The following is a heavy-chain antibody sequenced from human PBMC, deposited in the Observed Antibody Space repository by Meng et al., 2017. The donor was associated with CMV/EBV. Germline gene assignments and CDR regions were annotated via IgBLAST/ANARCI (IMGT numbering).Heavy chain of an antibody. V-gene: IGHV3-53*01. CDR2: IDSGGST. Sequence: GESLKISCAASGFTVSSNYMSRVRQAPGKGLEWVSVIDSGGSTYYADSVKGRFTISRDNSKNTPYLKMNSLRAEDTAVYYCARGYYGSGRDYWGQGTLVTVSS. D-gene: IGHD3-10*01. CDR1: GFTVSSNY. J-gene: IGHJ4*02. CDR3: ARGYYGSGRDY.